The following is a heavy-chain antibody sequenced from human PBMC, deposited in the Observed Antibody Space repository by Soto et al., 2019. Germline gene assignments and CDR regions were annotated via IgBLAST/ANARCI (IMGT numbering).Heavy chain of an antibody. CDR2: IYYSGST. J-gene: IGHJ4*02. D-gene: IGHD3-16*01. CDR1: GGSISSGDYY. Sequence: SETLSLTCTVSGGSISSGDYYWSWIRQPPGKGLEWIGYIYYSGSTYYNPSLKSRVTISVDTSKNQFSLKLSSVTAADTAVYYCARGSDYDYVWGSYQDYWGQGTLVTVSS. CDR3: ARGSDYDYVWGSYQDY. V-gene: IGHV4-30-4*01.